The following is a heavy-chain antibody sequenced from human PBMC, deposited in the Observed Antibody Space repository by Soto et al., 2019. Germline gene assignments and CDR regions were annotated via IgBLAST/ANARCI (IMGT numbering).Heavy chain of an antibody. CDR3: AKDRMYSSGPGWFDP. D-gene: IGHD6-25*01. Sequence: SLRLSCAASGFTFSSYGMHWVRQAPGKGLEWVAVISYDGSNKYYADSVKGRFTISRDNSKNTLYLQMNSLRAEDTAMYYCAKDRMYSSGPGWFDPWGQGTLVTVSS. CDR2: ISYDGSNK. V-gene: IGHV3-30*18. CDR1: GFTFSSYG. J-gene: IGHJ5*02.